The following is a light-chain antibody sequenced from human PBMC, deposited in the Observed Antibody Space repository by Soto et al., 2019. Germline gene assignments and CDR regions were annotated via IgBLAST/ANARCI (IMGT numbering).Light chain of an antibody. CDR2: SNN. CDR3: ASWDDSLSETV. CDR1: NFNVKNNY. V-gene: IGLV1-47*01. J-gene: IGLJ7*01. Sequence: QSVLTQPPSLSGTPGQRVTISCSGSNFNVKNNYVYWYQQFAGTAPKLLIYSNNRRPSGVPDGFSGSKSGSSASLAISGLRPEDEADYYCASWDDSLSETVFGGGPQLTVL.